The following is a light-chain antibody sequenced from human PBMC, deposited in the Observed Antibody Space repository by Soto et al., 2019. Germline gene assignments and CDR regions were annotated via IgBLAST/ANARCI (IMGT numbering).Light chain of an antibody. CDR3: CSYAGSSTYA. J-gene: IGLJ1*01. CDR1: SSDVGSYNV. V-gene: IGLV2-23*01. CDR2: EGS. Sequence: QSALTQPASVSGSPGQSITISCTGTSSDVGSYNVVSWYQQHPGKAPKLMIYEGSKRPSGVSNRFSGSKSGNTASLTISGLQAEDEDEYYCCSYAGSSTYAFGTGTKLTVL.